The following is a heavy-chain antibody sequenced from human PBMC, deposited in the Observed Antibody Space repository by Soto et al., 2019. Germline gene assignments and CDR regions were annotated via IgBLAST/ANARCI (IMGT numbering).Heavy chain of an antibody. D-gene: IGHD6-25*01. Sequence: PSETLSLTCTVSGGSITSYYWSGIRRPAGKGLEWIGRIYSNGNTNHNPSLRSRVIMSIDTSQNQFSLRLGSVTAADTAVYYCARDRAWAAPDWYFDLWGRGTLVTVSS. CDR2: IYSNGNT. V-gene: IGHV4-4*07. J-gene: IGHJ2*01. CDR1: GGSITSYY. CDR3: ARDRAWAAPDWYFDL.